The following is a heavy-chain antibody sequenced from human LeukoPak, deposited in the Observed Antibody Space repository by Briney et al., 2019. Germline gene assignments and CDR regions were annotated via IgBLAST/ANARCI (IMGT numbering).Heavy chain of an antibody. V-gene: IGHV1-69*13. J-gene: IGHJ4*02. D-gene: IGHD7-27*01. CDR3: VVDGPQPLTGDHGRFDY. CDR1: GGTFSSYA. CDR2: IIPIFGTA. Sequence: ASVKVSCKASGGTFSSYAISWVRQAPGQGLEWMGGIIPIFGTANYAQKFQGRVTITADESTSTAYMELSSLRSEDTVVYYCVVDGPQPLTGDHGRFDYWGQGTLVTVSS.